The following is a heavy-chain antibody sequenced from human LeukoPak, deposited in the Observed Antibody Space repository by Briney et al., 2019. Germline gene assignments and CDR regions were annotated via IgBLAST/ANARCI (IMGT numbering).Heavy chain of an antibody. CDR1: GDSIRNYY. CDR2: IRYSGAT. V-gene: IGHV4-59*08. Sequence: SGTLSLTCTVSGDSIRNYYWNWVRQPPGGGLEWLGYIRYSGATEYNPSLKSRVTISLDTSKNQVSVRLSSVAAADTAVYYCASPDPGDSGVPIYWGEGTLVTVS. D-gene: IGHD1-26*01. CDR3: ASPDPGDSGVPIY. J-gene: IGHJ4*02.